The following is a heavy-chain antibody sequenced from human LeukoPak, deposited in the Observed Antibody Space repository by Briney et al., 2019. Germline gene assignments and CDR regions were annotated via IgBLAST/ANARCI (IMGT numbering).Heavy chain of an antibody. J-gene: IGHJ4*02. Sequence: GGSLRLSCAASGFTFSSYAMSWVRQAPGKGLEWVSAISGSGGSTYYADSVKGRFTISRDNSKNTLYLQMNSLRAEDTAVYYCAKAQQWLTDGTVALDYWGQGTLVTVSS. CDR1: GFTFSSYA. V-gene: IGHV3-23*01. CDR2: ISGSGGST. CDR3: AKAQQWLTDGTVALDY. D-gene: IGHD6-19*01.